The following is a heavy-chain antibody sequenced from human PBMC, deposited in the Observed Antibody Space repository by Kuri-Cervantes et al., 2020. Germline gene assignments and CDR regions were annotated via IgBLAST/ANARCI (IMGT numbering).Heavy chain of an antibody. CDR1: GYTFTGYY. Sequence: ASVKVSCKASGYTFTGYYMHWVRQAPGQGLEWMGWINPNSGGTNYAQKLQGRVTMTTDTSTSTAYMELRSLRSDDTAVYYCAREEEYRDGYASPYMDVWGKGTTVTVSS. CDR3: AREEEYRDGYASPYMDV. J-gene: IGHJ6*03. D-gene: IGHD5-24*01. V-gene: IGHV1-2*02. CDR2: INPNSGGT.